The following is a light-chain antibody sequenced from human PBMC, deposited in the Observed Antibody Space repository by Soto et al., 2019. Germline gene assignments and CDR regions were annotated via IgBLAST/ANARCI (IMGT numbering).Light chain of an antibody. J-gene: IGLJ2*01. CDR1: SSDIGGYNY. Sequence: QSVLTQPASVSGSPGQSITISCTGTSSDIGGYNYVSWYQHHPGKAPKLMIYGVSNRPSGVSDRFSGSKSGNTASLTISGLQAEDEADYYCSSYSSSSTSSVVFGGGTKVTVL. V-gene: IGLV2-14*03. CDR2: GVS. CDR3: SSYSSSSTSSVV.